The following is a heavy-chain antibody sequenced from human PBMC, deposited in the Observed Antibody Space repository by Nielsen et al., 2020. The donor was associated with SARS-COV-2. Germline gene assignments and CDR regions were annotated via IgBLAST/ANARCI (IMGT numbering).Heavy chain of an antibody. J-gene: IGHJ1*01. CDR2: INHSGST. CDR3: ARHRAAAGRFCFQH. Sequence: SETLSLTCTVSGGSISSSSYYWGWIRQPPGKGLEWIGEINHSGSTNYNPSLKSRVTISVDQFSLKLSSVTAADTAVYYCARHRAAAGRFCFQHWGQGTLVTVSS. V-gene: IGHV4-39*01. D-gene: IGHD6-13*01. CDR1: GGSISSSSYY.